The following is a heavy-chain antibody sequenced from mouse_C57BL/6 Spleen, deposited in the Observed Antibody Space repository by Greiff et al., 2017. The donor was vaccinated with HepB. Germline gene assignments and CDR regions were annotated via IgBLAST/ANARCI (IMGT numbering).Heavy chain of an antibody. CDR2: INPNNGGT. Sequence: VQLQQSGPELVKPGASVKISCKASGYTFTDYYMNWVKQSHGKSLEWIGDINPNNGGTSYNQKFKGKATLTVDKSSSTAYMELRSLTSEDSAVYYCAREGGYDGGYYAMDYWGQGTSVTVSS. J-gene: IGHJ4*01. CDR3: AREGGYDGGYYAMDY. CDR1: GYTFTDYY. V-gene: IGHV1-26*01. D-gene: IGHD2-2*01.